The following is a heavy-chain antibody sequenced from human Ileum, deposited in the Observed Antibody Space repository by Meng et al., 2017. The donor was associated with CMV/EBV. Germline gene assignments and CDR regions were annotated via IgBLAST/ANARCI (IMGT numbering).Heavy chain of an antibody. CDR3: ARDGLSGRYFDY. D-gene: IGHD1-26*01. Sequence: QVHLVQSGSELKKPGASVKVSCKTSGYTFTSNNIIWVRQAPGQGPEWMGWIHTNTGNPTYAQGFTGRFVFSLDTSVNTAYLQISSLKAEDTAVYYCARDGLSGRYFDYWGQGTLVTVSS. V-gene: IGHV7-4-1*02. J-gene: IGHJ4*02. CDR2: IHTNTGNP. CDR1: GYTFTSNN.